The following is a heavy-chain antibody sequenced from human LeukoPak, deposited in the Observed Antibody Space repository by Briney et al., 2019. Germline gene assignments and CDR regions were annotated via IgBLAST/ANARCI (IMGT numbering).Heavy chain of an antibody. D-gene: IGHD6-19*01. J-gene: IGHJ4*02. V-gene: IGHV4-4*09. CDR2: ISASGTT. CDR1: GDSISSYF. Sequence: PSETLSLTCTVSGDSISSYFWSWIRQPPGKGLEWIGYISASGTTNSSPSLLSRVTMSIDTTKNQVSLKMRSVTAADTAMYFCARRMGVAGLRGHYYFDYWGQGTLAIVSS. CDR3: ARRMGVAGLRGHYYFDY.